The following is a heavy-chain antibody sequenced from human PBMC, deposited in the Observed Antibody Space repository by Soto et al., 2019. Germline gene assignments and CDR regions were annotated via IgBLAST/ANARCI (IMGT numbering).Heavy chain of an antibody. D-gene: IGHD4-17*01. CDR2: IKQDGSEK. CDR1: GFTFSSYW. V-gene: IGHV3-7*01. Sequence: GGSLRLSCAASGFTFSSYWMSWVRQAPGKGLEWVANIKQDGSEKYYVDSVKGRFTISRDNAKNSLYLQMNSLRAEDTAVYYCARDIDYGDAQYFDYWGQGTLVTVSS. CDR3: ARDIDYGDAQYFDY. J-gene: IGHJ4*02.